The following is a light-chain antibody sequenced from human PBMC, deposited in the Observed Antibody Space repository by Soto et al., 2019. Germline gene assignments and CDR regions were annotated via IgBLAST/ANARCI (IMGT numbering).Light chain of an antibody. Sequence: EIVLTQSPGTLSMSPLEISTLSFMASQSVSNNYLAWYQQKPGQAPRLLIYGASTRATGIPARFSGSGSGTEFTLTISRLEPEDFAVYYCQQYGSSSWTFGQGTKVDIK. CDR3: QQYGSSSWT. V-gene: IGKV3-20*01. CDR1: QSVSNNY. CDR2: GAS. J-gene: IGKJ1*01.